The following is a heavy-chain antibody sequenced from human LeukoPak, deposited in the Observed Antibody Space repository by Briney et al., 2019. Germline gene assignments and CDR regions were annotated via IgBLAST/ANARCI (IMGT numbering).Heavy chain of an antibody. D-gene: IGHD4-17*01. J-gene: IGHJ4*02. Sequence: TGGTLRLSCAASGFTFSSYGMSWVRQAPGKGLEWVSAISGRGGSTYYADSVKGRFTISRDKSKNTLYLQMNSLRAEDTAVYYCAKDRAVVDYGDSWDYWGQGTLVTVSS. CDR2: ISGRGGST. V-gene: IGHV3-23*01. CDR3: AKDRAVVDYGDSWDY. CDR1: GFTFSSYG.